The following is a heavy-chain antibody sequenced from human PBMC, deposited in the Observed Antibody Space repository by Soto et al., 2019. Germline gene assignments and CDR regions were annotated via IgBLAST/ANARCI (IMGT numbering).Heavy chain of an antibody. Sequence: PSVKVSCKASGYTFTSYYMHWVRQAPGQGLEWMGIINPSGGSTSYAQKFQGRVTMTRDTSTSTVYMELSSLRVEDTGVYYCMRDAGGGGPDLVHFSYWGQGTLVTVSS. D-gene: IGHD3-16*01. CDR2: INPSGGST. V-gene: IGHV1-46*01. J-gene: IGHJ4*02. CDR1: GYTFTSYY. CDR3: MRDAGGGGPDLVHFSY.